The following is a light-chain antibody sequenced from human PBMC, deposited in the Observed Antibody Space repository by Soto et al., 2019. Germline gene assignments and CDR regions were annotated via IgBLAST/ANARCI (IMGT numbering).Light chain of an antibody. CDR1: QSVSSSY. CDR3: HQYGSSPYT. J-gene: IGKJ2*01. CDR2: GAS. Sequence: EIVLTQSPGTLSLSPGERATLSCRASQSVSSSYLVWYQQKPGQAPRLLIYGASSRATGIPDRFSGSGSGTDFTLTISRLEPEDFVVYYCHQYGSSPYTFGQGTKLEIK. V-gene: IGKV3-20*01.